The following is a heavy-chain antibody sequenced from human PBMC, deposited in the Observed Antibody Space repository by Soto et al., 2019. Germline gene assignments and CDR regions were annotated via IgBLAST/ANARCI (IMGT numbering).Heavy chain of an antibody. V-gene: IGHV3-74*01. CDR1: GFTFSSYW. D-gene: IGHD3-22*01. J-gene: IGHJ4*02. Sequence: EVQLVESGGGLVQPGESLTLSCAASGFTFSSYWMHWVRQAPGKGLVWVSRIKSDGSGTYYADSVKGRLTISRDNAKHQLSLHMYRLRVEETAVYFCARGDGDRYDGNGYLGRHWGQGTLVTVSS. CDR2: IKSDGSGT. CDR3: ARGDGDRYDGNGYLGRH.